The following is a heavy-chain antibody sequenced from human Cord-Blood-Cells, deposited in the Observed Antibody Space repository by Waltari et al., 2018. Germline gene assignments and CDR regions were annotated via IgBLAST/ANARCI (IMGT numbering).Heavy chain of an antibody. V-gene: IGHV2-70*01. Sequence: QATWRKSGHALVTATQTLTPTCPFSQFPLSTTGMGVSWIRQPPGKAREWLALIDLDDDKYYTTSLKTRLTISKHTSKNHVVLTMTNMDPVDTATYYCARGRPTKDWNVWFDPWGQGTLVTVSS. CDR3: ARGRPTKDWNVWFDP. J-gene: IGHJ5*02. D-gene: IGHD1-1*01. CDR1: QFPLSTTGMG. CDR2: IDLDDDK.